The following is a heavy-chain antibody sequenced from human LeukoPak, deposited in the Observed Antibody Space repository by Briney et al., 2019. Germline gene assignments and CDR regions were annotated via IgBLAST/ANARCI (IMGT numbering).Heavy chain of an antibody. D-gene: IGHD4-23*01. J-gene: IGHJ3*01. CDR1: GGSISGYH. V-gene: IGHV4-59*08. Sequence: PSQSLSLTCIVSGGSISGYHWGCVRPPPGKGMEWIGYISYSGITNSHPSLESRASMSVHTSKNQFSVRLSSVTAADTAVYFWARRDYSGILPYSFDVWGQGTFVAVSS. CDR2: ISYSGIT. CDR3: ARRDYSGILPYSFDV.